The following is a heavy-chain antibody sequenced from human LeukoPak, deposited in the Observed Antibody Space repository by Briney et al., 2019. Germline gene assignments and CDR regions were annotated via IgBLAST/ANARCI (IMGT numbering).Heavy chain of an antibody. V-gene: IGHV3-23*01. Sequence: GGALRLSCAASGFTFSSYAMSWVRQAPGKGLEGVSAISCSGGSTYYADSVKGRYTISRDNSNNTLYLQMHSLRAADTAVYYCAKPQYYYDSSGYFHFDYWGQGTLVTVSS. CDR3: AKPQYYYDSSGYFHFDY. CDR1: GFTFSSYA. D-gene: IGHD3-22*01. CDR2: ISCSGGST. J-gene: IGHJ4*02.